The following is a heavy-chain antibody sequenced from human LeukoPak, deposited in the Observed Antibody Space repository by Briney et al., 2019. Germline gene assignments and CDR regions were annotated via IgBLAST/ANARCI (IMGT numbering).Heavy chain of an antibody. J-gene: IGHJ3*02. CDR3: AKGTGSYIHDAFDI. D-gene: IGHD3-10*01. Sequence: PGGSPRLSCAASGFTFDDYAMHWVRQAPGKGLEWVSGISWNSGSIGYADSGKGRSTISRDNAKNSLYLQMNSLRAEDTALYYCAKGTGSYIHDAFDIWGQGTMVTVSS. CDR2: ISWNSGSI. CDR1: GFTFDDYA. V-gene: IGHV3-9*01.